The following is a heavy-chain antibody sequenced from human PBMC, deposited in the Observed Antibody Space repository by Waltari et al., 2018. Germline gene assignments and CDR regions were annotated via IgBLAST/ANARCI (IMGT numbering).Heavy chain of an antibody. J-gene: IGHJ4*02. CDR3: ARVVSPVTTSNFDY. Sequence: QVQLQESGPGLVKPSETLSLTCTVSGGSISSHYWSWIRQPPGKGLEWIGYIYYSGSANYTPSLKSRVTISVDTSKNQFSLKLSSVTAADTAVYYCARVVSPVTTSNFDYWGQGTLVTVSS. D-gene: IGHD4-17*01. V-gene: IGHV4-59*11. CDR1: GGSISSHY. CDR2: IYYSGSA.